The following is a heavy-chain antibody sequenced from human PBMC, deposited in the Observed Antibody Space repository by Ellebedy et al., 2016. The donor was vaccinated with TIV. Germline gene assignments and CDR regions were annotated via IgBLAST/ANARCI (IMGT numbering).Heavy chain of an antibody. Sequence: GESLKIPCAASGFNFRSYWMTWVRQAPGKGLEWVAKIRQEGDEIDYVESVKGRFTISRDNAKNSLFLQMNSLGVEDTAVYYCARRTSYGDYAVQVNPWFNPWGQGTLVTVSS. CDR3: ARRTSYGDYAVQVNPWFNP. J-gene: IGHJ5*02. V-gene: IGHV3-7*01. CDR1: GFNFRSYW. D-gene: IGHD4-17*01. CDR2: IRQEGDEI.